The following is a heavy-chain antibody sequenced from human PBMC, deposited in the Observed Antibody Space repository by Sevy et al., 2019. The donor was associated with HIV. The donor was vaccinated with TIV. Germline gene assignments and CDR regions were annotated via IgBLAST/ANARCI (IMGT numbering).Heavy chain of an antibody. CDR2: INHSGST. V-gene: IGHV4-34*01. J-gene: IGHJ5*02. D-gene: IGHD5-12*01. Sequence: SETLSLTCAVYGGSFSGYYWSWIRQPPGKGLEWIGEINHSGSTNYNPSLKSRVTISVDTSKNQFSLKLSSVIAADTAVYYCASQNEMVEMATITRNWFDPWGQGTLVTVSS. CDR3: ASQNEMVEMATITRNWFDP. CDR1: GGSFSGYY.